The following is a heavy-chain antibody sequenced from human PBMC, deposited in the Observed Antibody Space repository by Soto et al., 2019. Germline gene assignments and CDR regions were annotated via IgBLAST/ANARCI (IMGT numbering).Heavy chain of an antibody. D-gene: IGHD3-3*01. CDR3: ARVGLQRDFDFDY. Sequence: SVKVSCKASGGTFSSYAISWVRQAPGQGLEWMGGIIPIFGTANYAQKFQGRVTITADESTSTAYMELSSLRSEDTAVYYCARVGLQRDFDFDYWGQGTLVTVS. V-gene: IGHV1-69*13. J-gene: IGHJ4*02. CDR1: GGTFSSYA. CDR2: IIPIFGTA.